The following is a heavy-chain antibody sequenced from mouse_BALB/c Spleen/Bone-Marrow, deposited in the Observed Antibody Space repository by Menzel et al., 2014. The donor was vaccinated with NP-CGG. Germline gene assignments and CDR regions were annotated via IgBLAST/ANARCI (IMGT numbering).Heavy chain of an antibody. D-gene: IGHD1-2*01. CDR3: ARVGLRLPYYFDY. V-gene: IGHV1S126*01. J-gene: IGHJ2*01. Sequence: VKPQESGPQVVRPGASVKISCKASGYSFTSYWMHWVKPRPGQGLEWIGMIDPSDSETRLNQKFKDKATLTVDKSSSTAYMQLSSPTSEDSAVYYCARVGLRLPYYFDYWGQGTTLTVSS. CDR2: IDPSDSET. CDR1: GYSFTSYW.